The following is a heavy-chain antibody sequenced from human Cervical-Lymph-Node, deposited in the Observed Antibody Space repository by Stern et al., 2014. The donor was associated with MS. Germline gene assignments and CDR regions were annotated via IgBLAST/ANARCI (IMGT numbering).Heavy chain of an antibody. V-gene: IGHV1-46*01. J-gene: IGHJ4*02. Sequence: QVQLVQSGAEVRKPGASVKVSCKASGYTFTSNYMHWVRQAPGQGLEWMGIIYTSGGSTSYAQKFQGRLTMTRDTSTSTVYMELSSLRSEDTAVYYCAGGHTFDNWGQGTLVTVSS. CDR1: GYTFTSNY. CDR3: AGGHTFDN. CDR2: IYTSGGST.